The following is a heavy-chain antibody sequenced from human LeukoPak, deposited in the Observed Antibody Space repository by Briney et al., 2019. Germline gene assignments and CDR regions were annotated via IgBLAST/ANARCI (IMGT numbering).Heavy chain of an antibody. J-gene: IGHJ6*04. D-gene: IGHD3-10*02. CDR3: AELGITMIGGV. V-gene: IGHV3-48*04. CDR1: GFTFSSCC. Sequence: PGGSLRLSCAASGFTFSSCCMNWVRQAPGKGREWVSYISSSSSTLYYADSVKGRFTISRDNAKNSLYLQMNSLRAEDTAVYYCAELGITMIGGVWGKGTTVTISS. CDR2: ISSSSSTL.